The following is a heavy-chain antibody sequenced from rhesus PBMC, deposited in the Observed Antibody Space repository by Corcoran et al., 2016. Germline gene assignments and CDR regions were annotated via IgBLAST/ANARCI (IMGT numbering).Heavy chain of an antibody. CDR1: GFSLSTSVMR. D-gene: IGHD1-7*02. J-gene: IGHJ5-2*02. CDR3: ALLRNRNDVDSLDV. CDR2: IDWDDDK. V-gene: IGHV2S2*01. Sequence: QVTLKESGPALVKPTPTLTLTCTFSGFSLSTSVMRVSWIRQPPGKALEWLARIDWDDDKYYSTYLKSRLTISKDTSKNQVVLTMTNMDPVDTATYYCALLRNRNDVDSLDVWGRGVLGTVSA.